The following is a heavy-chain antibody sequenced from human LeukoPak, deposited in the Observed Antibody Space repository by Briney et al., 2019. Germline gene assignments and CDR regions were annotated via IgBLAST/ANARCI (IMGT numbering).Heavy chain of an antibody. D-gene: IGHD3-22*01. J-gene: IGHJ6*04. CDR2: ISSSSRNI. CDR3: ARGPTMKMDV. V-gene: IGHV3-21*01. Sequence: NAGGSLRLSCAASGFTFSSYSMNWVRQAPGKGLEWVSSISSSSRNIYYADSVKGRFTISRDNAKNSLYLQMTSLRAEDTAVYYCARGPTMKMDVWGKGTTVTVSS. CDR1: GFTFSSYS.